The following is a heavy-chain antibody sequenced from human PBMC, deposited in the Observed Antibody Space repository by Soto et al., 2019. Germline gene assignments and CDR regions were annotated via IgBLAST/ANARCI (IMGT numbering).Heavy chain of an antibody. V-gene: IGHV1-3*05. Sequence: QVQLVQSGAEEKKPGASVKVSCKASGYTFTSYAMHWVRQAPGQRLEWMGWINAGNGNTKYSQKSQGRVTITGDTSASTSYMELSSLRYEDTAVYYCARAVAAADYWGQGTLVTVSS. CDR2: INAGNGNT. D-gene: IGHD6-13*01. CDR1: GYTFTSYA. CDR3: ARAVAAADY. J-gene: IGHJ4*02.